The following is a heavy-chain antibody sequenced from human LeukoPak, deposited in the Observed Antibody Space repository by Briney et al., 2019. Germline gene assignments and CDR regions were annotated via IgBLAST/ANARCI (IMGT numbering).Heavy chain of an antibody. Sequence: GGSLRLSCAASGFSFSTYWMAWVRQAPGKGLEWVANIKGDESARHQADSVKGRLTISRDNAQNSVYLQMSRLRGEDTAVYYCARDVGGSLDYWGQGTLVTVSS. D-gene: IGHD1-26*01. J-gene: IGHJ4*02. CDR3: ARDVGGSLDY. V-gene: IGHV3-7*01. CDR2: IKGDESAR. CDR1: GFSFSTYW.